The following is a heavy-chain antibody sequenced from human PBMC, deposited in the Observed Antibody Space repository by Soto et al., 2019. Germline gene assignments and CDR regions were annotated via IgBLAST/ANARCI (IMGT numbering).Heavy chain of an antibody. CDR2: INPSGGST. D-gene: IGHD3-3*01. Sequence: ASVKVSCKASGYTFTSYYMHWVRQAPGQGLEWKGIINPSGGSTSYAQKFQGRVTMTRDTSTSTVYMELSSLRSEDTAVYYCAKTYYDFWSGYNGMDVWGQGTTVTVSS. J-gene: IGHJ6*02. CDR1: GYTFTSYY. CDR3: AKTYYDFWSGYNGMDV. V-gene: IGHV1-46*01.